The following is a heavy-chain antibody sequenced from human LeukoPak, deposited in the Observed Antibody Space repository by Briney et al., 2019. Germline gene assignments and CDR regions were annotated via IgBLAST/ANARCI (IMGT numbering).Heavy chain of an antibody. CDR1: GGSISSGNYY. V-gene: IGHV4-30-4*01. CDR3: ARDLAFGYSGYFDL. D-gene: IGHD2-21*01. CDR2: IYYSGST. Sequence: SETLSLTCTVSGGSISSGNYYWSWIRQPPGKGLEWIGYIYYSGSTYYNPSLKSRATISVDTSKNQFSLKLSSVTAADTAVYYCARDLAFGYSGYFDLWGRGTLVTVSS. J-gene: IGHJ2*01.